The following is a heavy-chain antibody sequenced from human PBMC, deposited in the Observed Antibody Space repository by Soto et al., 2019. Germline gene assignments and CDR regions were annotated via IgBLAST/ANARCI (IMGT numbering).Heavy chain of an antibody. CDR3: ARQGLSCSSTSCHNWFDP. Sequence: KPSETLSLTCTVSGGSISSYYWSWIRQPPGKGLEWIGYIYYSGSTNYNPSLKSRVTISVDTSKNQFSLKLSSVTAADTAVYYCARQGLSCSSTSCHNWFDPWGQGTLVTVSS. CDR1: GGSISSYY. D-gene: IGHD2-2*01. CDR2: IYYSGST. J-gene: IGHJ5*02. V-gene: IGHV4-59*08.